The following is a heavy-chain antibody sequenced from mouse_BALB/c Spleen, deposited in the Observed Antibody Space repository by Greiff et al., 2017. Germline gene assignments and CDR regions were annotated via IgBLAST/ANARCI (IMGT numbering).Heavy chain of an antibody. D-gene: IGHD1-1*02. V-gene: IGHV5-17*02. CDR3: ARADPSARGYFDY. Sequence: DVMLVESGGGLVQPGGSRKLSCAASGFTFSSFGLHWVRQAPEKGLEWVAYISSGSSTIYYADTVKGRFTISRDNPKNTLFLQMTSLRSEDTAMYYCARADPSARGYFDYWGQGTTLTVSA. CDR1: GFTFSSFG. J-gene: IGHJ2*01. CDR2: ISSGSSTI.